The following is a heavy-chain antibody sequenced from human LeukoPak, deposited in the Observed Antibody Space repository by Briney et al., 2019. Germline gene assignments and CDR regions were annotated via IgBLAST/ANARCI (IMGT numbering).Heavy chain of an antibody. J-gene: IGHJ3*02. V-gene: IGHV3-21*01. CDR2: ISSSSSYI. Sequence: GGSLRLSCAASGFTFSSYSMNWVRQAPGKGLEWVSSISSSSSYIYYADSVKGRFTISRDNAKNSLYLQMNSLRAEDTAVYYCTRAGIVATGDAFDIWGQGTMVTVSS. CDR3: TRAGIVATGDAFDI. D-gene: IGHD5-12*01. CDR1: GFTFSSYS.